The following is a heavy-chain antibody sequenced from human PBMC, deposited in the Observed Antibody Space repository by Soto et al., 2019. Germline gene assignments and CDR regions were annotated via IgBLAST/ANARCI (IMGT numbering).Heavy chain of an antibody. Sequence: ASVKVSCKASGGTFSSYGISWVRQAPGQGLEWMGGIIPIFGTADYAQKFQGRLTVTADESTTTAYMEMSSLRSEDTAVYYCARDGRYCGSSSCYVGSYNWFDPWGQGTLVTVSS. CDR3: ARDGRYCGSSSCYVGSYNWFDP. CDR2: IIPIFGTA. V-gene: IGHV1-69*13. CDR1: GGTFSSYG. J-gene: IGHJ5*02. D-gene: IGHD2-2*01.